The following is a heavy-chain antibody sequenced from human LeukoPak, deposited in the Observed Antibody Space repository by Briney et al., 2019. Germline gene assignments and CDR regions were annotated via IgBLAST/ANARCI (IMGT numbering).Heavy chain of an antibody. CDR1: GYSFTSYW. D-gene: IGHD6-19*01. J-gene: IGHJ4*02. Sequence: GESLEISCKGSGYSFTSYWIGWVRQMPRKGLEWMGIIYPGDSDTRYSPSFQGQVTISADKSISTAYLQWSSLKASDTAMYYCARQGGIAVAGTNYFDYWGQGTLVTVSS. CDR3: ARQGGIAVAGTNYFDY. V-gene: IGHV5-51*01. CDR2: IYPGDSDT.